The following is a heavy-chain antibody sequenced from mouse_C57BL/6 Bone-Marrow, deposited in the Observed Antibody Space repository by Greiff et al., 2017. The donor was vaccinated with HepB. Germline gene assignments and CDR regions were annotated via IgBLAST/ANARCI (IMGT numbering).Heavy chain of an antibody. CDR3: TIITTVGAY. D-gene: IGHD1-1*01. Sequence: VHVKQSGAELVRPGASVKLSCTASGFNIKDDYMHWVKQRPEQGLEWIGWIDPENGDTEYASKFQGKATITADTASNTAYLQLSSLKSEDTAVYYCTIITTVGAYWGQGTLVTVSA. J-gene: IGHJ3*01. CDR2: IDPENGDT. CDR1: GFNIKDDY. V-gene: IGHV14-4*01.